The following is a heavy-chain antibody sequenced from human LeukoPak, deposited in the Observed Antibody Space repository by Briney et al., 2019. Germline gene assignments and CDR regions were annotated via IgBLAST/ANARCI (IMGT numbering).Heavy chain of an antibody. D-gene: IGHD6-13*01. CDR2: VSTVSGGA. CDR3: ARLSRGAVAGAPAGRNFDY. V-gene: IGHV1-2*06. J-gene: IGHJ4*02. Sequence: ASVMVSCKASGYTFSDYYLHWVRQAPGQGLEWMGRVSTVSGGAAYAQKFRGRATMTRDTSITTAYMELSSLRSDDSAMYYCARLSRGAVAGAPAGRNFDYWGQGTLVTVSS. CDR1: GYTFSDYY.